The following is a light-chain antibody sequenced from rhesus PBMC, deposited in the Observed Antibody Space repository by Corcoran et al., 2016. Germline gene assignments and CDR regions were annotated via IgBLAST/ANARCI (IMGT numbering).Light chain of an antibody. Sequence: DIQMTQSPSSLSASVGDRVTITCRASENVNNYLNWYQQKPGKAPKRQIYKASTLQRGVPSRFSGSGCGTDYTLPLSSLQPEDVATYYFQHGYGTPPWTFGQGTKVEIK. J-gene: IGKJ1*01. CDR2: KAS. CDR3: QHGYGTPPWT. CDR1: ENVNNY. V-gene: IGKV1-74*01.